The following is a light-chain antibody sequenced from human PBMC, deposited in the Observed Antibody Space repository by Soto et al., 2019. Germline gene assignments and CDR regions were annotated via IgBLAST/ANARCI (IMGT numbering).Light chain of an antibody. J-gene: IGKJ1*01. Sequence: DIQMTQSPSTLSASVGDRVTITCRASQSISSWLAWYQQKPGKAPKLLIYDASGRAAGVPDRFSGSGSGTDFTLTISRLEPEDFAVYYCQQYGGSSRTFGQGTKVDI. CDR1: QSISSW. V-gene: IGKV1-5*01. CDR2: DAS. CDR3: QQYGGSSRT.